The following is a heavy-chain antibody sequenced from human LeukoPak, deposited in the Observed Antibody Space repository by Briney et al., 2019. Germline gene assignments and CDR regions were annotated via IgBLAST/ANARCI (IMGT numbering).Heavy chain of an antibody. J-gene: IGHJ5*02. CDR2: ISGYGDTT. CDR1: GFKLNIFA. D-gene: IGHD3-3*02. CDR3: AKDRGPFVAIDNNWFDP. V-gene: IGHV3-23*01. Sequence: PGRSLSLSCAASGFKLNIFAMSWVRQAPGQGLEWVSSISGYGDTTYYADSVKGRFTLSRDNSQGPLEMQMFSLRAEDTAVYYCAKDRGPFVAIDNNWFDPWGQGTLVTVSS.